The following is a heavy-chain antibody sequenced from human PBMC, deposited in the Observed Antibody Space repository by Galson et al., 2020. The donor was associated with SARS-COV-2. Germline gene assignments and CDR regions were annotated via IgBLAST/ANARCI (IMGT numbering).Heavy chain of an antibody. CDR1: GGSISSGGYS. V-gene: IGHV4-30-2*01. CDR3: ARCTTYYFDY. CDR2: IYHSGST. D-gene: IGHD1-1*01. Sequence: SETLSLTCAVSGGSISSGGYSWSWIRQPPGKGLEWIGYIYHSGSTYYNPSLKSRVTISVDRSKNQFSLKLSSVTAADTAVYYCARCTTYYFDYWGQGTLVTVSS. J-gene: IGHJ4*02.